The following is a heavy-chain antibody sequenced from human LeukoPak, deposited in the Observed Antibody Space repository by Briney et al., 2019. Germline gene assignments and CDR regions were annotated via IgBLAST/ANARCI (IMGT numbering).Heavy chain of an antibody. CDR2: ISGGGDNT. D-gene: IGHD6-19*01. Sequence: GGSLRLSCAASGFSFSSYAMSWVRQAPGKGLEWVSSISGGGDNTYYAEPVKGRFTISRDNSKNTLFLQMNSLRAEDTAVFYCAKRSGYTTGWFFDFWGQGTLVTVSS. CDR3: AKRSGYTTGWFFDF. J-gene: IGHJ4*02. CDR1: GFSFSSYA. V-gene: IGHV3-23*01.